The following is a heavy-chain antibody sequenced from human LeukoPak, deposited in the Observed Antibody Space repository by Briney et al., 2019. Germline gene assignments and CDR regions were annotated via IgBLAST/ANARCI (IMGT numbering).Heavy chain of an antibody. V-gene: IGHV1-2*02. CDR3: ARGGSSGWPPIYYYYYYMDV. CDR1: GYTFSDYY. Sequence: ASVKVSCKASGYTFSDYYLHWLRQAPGQGLEWMGWINPYSGGTNYAQKFQGRVTMTRNTSISTAYMELSSLRSEDTAVYYCARGGSSGWPPIYYYYYYMDVWGKGTTVTISS. J-gene: IGHJ6*03. CDR2: INPYSGGT. D-gene: IGHD6-19*01.